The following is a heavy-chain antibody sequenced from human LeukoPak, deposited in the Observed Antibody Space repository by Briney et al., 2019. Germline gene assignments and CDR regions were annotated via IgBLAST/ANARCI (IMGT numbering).Heavy chain of an antibody. Sequence: PGGSLRLSCAASGFTLSNYAMSWVRQAPGKGLEWVSSISSSDGSTYYAAPVKGRFTISRDDSKNTLYLQMNSLKTEDTAVYYCTTDPVVVIAIGYWGQGTLVTVSS. CDR1: GFTLSNYA. J-gene: IGHJ4*02. CDR3: TTDPVVVIAIGY. V-gene: IGHV3-23*01. CDR2: ISSSDGST. D-gene: IGHD2-21*01.